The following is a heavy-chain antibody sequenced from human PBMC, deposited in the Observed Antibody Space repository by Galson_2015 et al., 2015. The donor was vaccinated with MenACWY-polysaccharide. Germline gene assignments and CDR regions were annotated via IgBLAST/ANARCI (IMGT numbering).Heavy chain of an antibody. Sequence: LRLSCAASGFTFSSNTMNWVRQAPGKGLEWVSSISSAGSCIYYADSVKGRFTISRDNAENSLYLQMNSLRDEDTAVYYCAKSLTILDYWGQGTLVTVSS. CDR2: ISSAGSCI. J-gene: IGHJ4*02. D-gene: IGHD2-21*01. V-gene: IGHV3-48*02. CDR1: GFTFSSNT. CDR3: AKSLTILDY.